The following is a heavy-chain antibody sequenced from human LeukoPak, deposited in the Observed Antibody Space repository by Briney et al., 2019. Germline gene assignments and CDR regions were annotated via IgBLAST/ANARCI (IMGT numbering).Heavy chain of an antibody. V-gene: IGHV1-46*01. CDR1: GYTFTSYA. Sequence: ASVKVSCKASGYTFTSYAMHWVRQAPGQGLEWVGIINPSGGSTSYAQKFQGRVTMTRDTSTSTVYMELSSLRSEDTAVYYCARAVGGRDGYKERFDPWGQGTLVTVSS. J-gene: IGHJ5*02. CDR2: INPSGGST. CDR3: ARAVGGRDGYKERFDP. D-gene: IGHD5-24*01.